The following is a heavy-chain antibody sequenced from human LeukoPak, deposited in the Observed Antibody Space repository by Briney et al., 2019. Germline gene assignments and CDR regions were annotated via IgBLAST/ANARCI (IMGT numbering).Heavy chain of an antibody. Sequence: PSETLSLTCTVSGGSISSGSDYWSWIRQSAGKGLEWIGRVYSSGSANYNPSLKSRLTMAVDTSKNQISLKLTSVTAADTAVYYCARGYDLVYYFDYWGQGTLVTVSS. J-gene: IGHJ4*02. CDR1: GGSISSGSDY. V-gene: IGHV4-61*02. D-gene: IGHD3-3*01. CDR3: ARGYDLVYYFDY. CDR2: VYSSGSA.